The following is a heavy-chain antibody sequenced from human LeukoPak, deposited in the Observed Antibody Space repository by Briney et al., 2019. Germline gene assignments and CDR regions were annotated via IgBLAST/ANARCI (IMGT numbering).Heavy chain of an antibody. CDR2: ISGSGNGFSI. Sequence: GGSLRLSCSASGFVFTIYTMYWVRQAPGKGPEYVSTISGSGNGFSIYYADSVKGRFTISRDNSKNTLYLQMNSLRAEDTAVYYCARHAGYSSGWYSGFRDAFDIWGQGTMVTVSS. V-gene: IGHV3-64*04. J-gene: IGHJ3*02. CDR1: GFVFTIYT. CDR3: ARHAGYSSGWYSGFRDAFDI. D-gene: IGHD6-19*01.